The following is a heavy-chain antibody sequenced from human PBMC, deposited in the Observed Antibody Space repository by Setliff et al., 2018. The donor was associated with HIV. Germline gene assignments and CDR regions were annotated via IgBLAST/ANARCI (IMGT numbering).Heavy chain of an antibody. CDR3: AHSYCSSTSCYPHYYYYIDV. CDR2: IYWDDDK. Sequence: SGPTLVNPTQTLTLTCTFSGFSLSTSGVGVGWIRQPPGKALEWLALIYWDDDKRYSPSLESRLTITKDTSKNQVVLTMTNMDPVDTATYYCAHSYCSSTSCYPHYYYYIDVLGKGTTVTVSS. D-gene: IGHD2-2*01. V-gene: IGHV2-5*02. J-gene: IGHJ6*03. CDR1: GFSLSTSGVG.